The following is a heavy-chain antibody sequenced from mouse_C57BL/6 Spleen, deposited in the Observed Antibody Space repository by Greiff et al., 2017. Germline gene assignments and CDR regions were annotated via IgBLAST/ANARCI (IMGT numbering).Heavy chain of an antibody. CDR2: IDPSDSYT. J-gene: IGHJ3*01. CDR1: GYTFTSYW. D-gene: IGHD1-1*01. V-gene: IGHV1-69*01. CDR3: ARSSYGSSWAY. Sequence: QVQLQQSGAELVMPGASVKLSCKASGYTFTSYWMHWVKQRPGQGLEWIGEIDPSDSYTNYNQKFKGKSTLTVDKSSSTAYMQLSSLTSEDSAVYYCARSSYGSSWAYWGQGTLVTVSA.